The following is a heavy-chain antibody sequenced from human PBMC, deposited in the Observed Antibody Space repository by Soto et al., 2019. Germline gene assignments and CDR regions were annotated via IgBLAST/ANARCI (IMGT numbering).Heavy chain of an antibody. J-gene: IGHJ4*02. V-gene: IGHV4-59*01. CDR3: ARVSNYYDYVWGSYRYTFLFDY. CDR1: GGSISSYY. CDR2: IYYSGST. D-gene: IGHD3-16*02. Sequence: SETLSLTCTVSGGSISSYYWSWIRQPPGKGLEWIGYIYYSGSTNYNPSLKSRVTISVDTSKNQFSLKLSSVTAADTAVYYCARVSNYYDYVWGSYRYTFLFDYWGQGTLVTVSS.